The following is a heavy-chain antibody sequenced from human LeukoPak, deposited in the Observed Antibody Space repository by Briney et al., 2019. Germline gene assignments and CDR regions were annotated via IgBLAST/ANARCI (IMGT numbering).Heavy chain of an antibody. CDR1: GFTFGTYA. CDR3: VRDRTADGYYSVDY. V-gene: IGHV3-23*01. CDR2: IIGNAATT. Sequence: GGSLRLSCTASGFTFGTYAMNWVRQAPGKGLQWVALIIGNAATTAYADSVKGRFTISRDNSKNTLYLQMNSLRVEDTAVYYCVRDRTADGYYSVDYWCQGILVTVSS. J-gene: IGHJ4*02. D-gene: IGHD3-3*01.